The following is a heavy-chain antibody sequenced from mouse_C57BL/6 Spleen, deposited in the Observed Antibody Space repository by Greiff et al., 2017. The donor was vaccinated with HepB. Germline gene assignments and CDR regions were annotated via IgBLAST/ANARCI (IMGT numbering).Heavy chain of an antibody. CDR3: ARYPSNYDFDY. V-gene: IGHV1-82*01. J-gene: IGHJ2*01. Sequence: VKLVESGPELVKPGASVKISCKASGYAFSSSWMNWVKQRPGKGLEWIGRLYPGDGDTNYNGKFKGKATLTADKSSSTAYMQLSSLTSEDSAVYFCARYPSNYDFDYWGQGTTLTVSS. CDR1: GYAFSSSW. CDR2: LYPGDGDT. D-gene: IGHD2-5*01.